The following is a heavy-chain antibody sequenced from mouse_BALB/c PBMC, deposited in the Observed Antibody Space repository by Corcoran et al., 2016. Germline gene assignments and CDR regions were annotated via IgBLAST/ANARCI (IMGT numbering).Heavy chain of an antibody. CDR2: INTYTGEP. J-gene: IGHJ4*01. Sequence: QIQLVQSGPELKKPGETVEISCKASGYTFTNYGMNWVKQAPGKGLKWMGWINTYTGEPTYADDFKGRYAFSLETSASTAYLQINNLKNEDMATYFCARYRYDVGYAMDYWGQGTSVTVSS. CDR1: GYTFTNYG. V-gene: IGHV9-1*02. D-gene: IGHD2-14*01. CDR3: ARYRYDVGYAMDY.